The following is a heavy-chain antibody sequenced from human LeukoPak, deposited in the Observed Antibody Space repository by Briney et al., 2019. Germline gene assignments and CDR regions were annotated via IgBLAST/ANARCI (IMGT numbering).Heavy chain of an antibody. CDR3: ATGRLTNFGVVIRLDY. Sequence: GASGKLSCSVSGSTLTELYMHWVRQAPGKGHELMGGFDPEDGETIYAHKVPGRVTMTENTSKDPAYMELNRLRSQDTAVYFCATGRLTNFGVVIRLDYWRQGTLVAVSS. V-gene: IGHV1-24*01. CDR1: GSTLTELY. CDR2: FDPEDGET. J-gene: IGHJ4*02. D-gene: IGHD3-3*01.